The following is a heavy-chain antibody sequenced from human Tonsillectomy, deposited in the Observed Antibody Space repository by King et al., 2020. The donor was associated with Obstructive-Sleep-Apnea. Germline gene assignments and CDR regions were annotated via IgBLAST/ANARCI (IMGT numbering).Heavy chain of an antibody. V-gene: IGHV5-10-1*01. D-gene: IGHD4-17*01. CDR1: GYSFSSYW. CDR3: AVLTTVTTEAFNI. CDR2: IDPSDSYT. J-gene: IGHJ3*02. Sequence: QLVQSGAEVKKPGESLRISCKGSGYSFSSYWISWVRQMLGKGLEWMGRIDPSDSYTNSSPSFQGHGTPSADKSITTAYLHWSSLKASDTAMYYCAVLTTVTTEAFNIWGQGTMVTVSS.